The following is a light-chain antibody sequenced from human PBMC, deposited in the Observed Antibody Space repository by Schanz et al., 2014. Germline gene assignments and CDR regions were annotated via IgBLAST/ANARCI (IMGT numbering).Light chain of an antibody. J-gene: IGLJ2*01. CDR1: SSDVGGYNV. V-gene: IGLV2-14*02. CDR2: EGN. CDR3: SSYASTYTVI. Sequence: QSVLTQPASVSGSPGQSITISCTGTSSDVGGYNVVSWYQQHPGKAPKLMIYEGNKRPSGVSNRFSGSKSGNTASLTISGLQAEDEADYYCSSYASTYTVIFGGGTKLTVL.